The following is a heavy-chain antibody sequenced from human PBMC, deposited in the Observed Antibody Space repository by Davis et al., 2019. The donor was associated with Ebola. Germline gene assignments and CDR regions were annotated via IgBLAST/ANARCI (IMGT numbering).Heavy chain of an antibody. CDR2: KRYNEIKK. J-gene: IGHJ3*02. CDR3: ARESSHAFDI. Sequence: QDHGKELEWLTFKRYNEIKKYYADSVQGWFNVSRDDSSNTMFLQMDSLRGEDTAVYFCARESSHAFDIWGQGTFVTVSS. V-gene: IGHV3-30*02.